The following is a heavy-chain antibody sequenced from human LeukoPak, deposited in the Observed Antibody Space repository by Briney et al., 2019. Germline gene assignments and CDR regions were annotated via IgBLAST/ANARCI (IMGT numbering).Heavy chain of an antibody. CDR2: INPSGGST. Sequence: ASVKVSCKASGYTFTSYYMHWVRQAPGQGLEWMGIINPSGGSTSYAQKFQSRVTMTRDTSTSTVYMELSSLRSEDTAVYYCARDGRYCSSTSCYDNWFDPWGQGTLVTVSS. V-gene: IGHV1-46*01. CDR3: ARDGRYCSSTSCYDNWFDP. D-gene: IGHD2-2*01. CDR1: GYTFTSYY. J-gene: IGHJ5*02.